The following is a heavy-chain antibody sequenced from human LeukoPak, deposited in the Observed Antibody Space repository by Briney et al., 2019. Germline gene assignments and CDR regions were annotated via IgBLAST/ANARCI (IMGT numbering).Heavy chain of an antibody. CDR2: INQDRSDK. CDR1: GFTFSSYA. V-gene: IGHV3-7*01. Sequence: PGGSLRLSCAASGFTFSSYAMSWVRQAPGEGLEWVANINQDRSDKYYVDSVMGRFTISKDNAKNSVYLQMNSLRPEDTAIYYCAWYGVTHGLDVWGQGTTVTVSS. D-gene: IGHD3-10*01. J-gene: IGHJ6*02. CDR3: AWYGVTHGLDV.